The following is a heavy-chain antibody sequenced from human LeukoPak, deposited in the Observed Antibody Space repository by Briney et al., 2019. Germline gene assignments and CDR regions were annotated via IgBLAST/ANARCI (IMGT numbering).Heavy chain of an antibody. J-gene: IGHJ3*02. D-gene: IGHD6-13*01. CDR1: GYTFTGYY. CDR3: ARGYSSSGGGDAFDI. CDR2: INPNSGSI. V-gene: IGHV1-2*02. Sequence: ASVKVSCKASGYTFTGYYIHWVRQAPGQGLEWMGWINPNSGSIKYAQKFQGRVTMTRDTSISTAYMELSRLRSDDTAVYYCARGYSSSGGGDAFDIWGQGTMVTVSS.